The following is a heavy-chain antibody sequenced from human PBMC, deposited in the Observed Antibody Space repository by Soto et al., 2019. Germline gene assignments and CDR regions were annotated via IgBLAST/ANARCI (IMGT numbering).Heavy chain of an antibody. CDR3: ARMGPYYYGMDV. Sequence: PGGSLRLSCAASGFTFSSYWMSWVRQAPGKGLEWVANIKQDGSDKYYSTSLKTRLTISKDTSKNQVVLTMTNMDPVDTATYYCARMGPYYYGMDVWGQGTTVTVSS. V-gene: IGHV3-7*03. CDR1: GFTFSSYW. J-gene: IGHJ6*02. CDR2: IKQDGSDK.